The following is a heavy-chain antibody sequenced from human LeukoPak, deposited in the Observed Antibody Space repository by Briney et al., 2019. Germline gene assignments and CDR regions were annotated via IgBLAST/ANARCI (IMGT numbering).Heavy chain of an antibody. D-gene: IGHD3-9*01. V-gene: IGHV3-21*01. CDR3: ARDGGLRYFDWPFDY. CDR1: GFTFSFYS. Sequence: GGSLRLSCAASGFTFSFYSMYWVRQAPGKGLEWVSSISSSSSNIHYADSVRGRFTISRDNAKNSLYLQMNSLRAEDTAVYYCARDGGLRYFDWPFDYWGQGTLVTVSS. CDR2: ISSSSSNI. J-gene: IGHJ4*02.